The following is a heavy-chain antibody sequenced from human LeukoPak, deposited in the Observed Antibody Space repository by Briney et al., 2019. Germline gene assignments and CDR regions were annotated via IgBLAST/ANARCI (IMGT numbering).Heavy chain of an antibody. D-gene: IGHD3-22*01. CDR1: GGSLSSYY. V-gene: IGHV4-59*01. CDR2: IYYSGST. J-gene: IGHJ3*02. CDR3: ARYDSSGYSPPNAFDI. Sequence: SETLSLTCTVSGGSLSSYYWSWIRQPPGKGLEGIGYIYYSGSTNYNPSLKSRVTISVDTSKNQFSLKLSSVTAADTAVYYCARYDSSGYSPPNAFDIWGQGTMVTVSS.